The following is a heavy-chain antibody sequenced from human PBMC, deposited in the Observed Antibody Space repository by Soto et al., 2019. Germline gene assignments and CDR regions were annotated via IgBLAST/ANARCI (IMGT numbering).Heavy chain of an antibody. CDR3: ARGPTELATRIDY. Sequence: GGSLRLSCAASGFTFSSYALHWVRQAPGQGLEWVAVISSDGNNKHYADSVEGRFTVSRDNSNNTLYLQVNNLRTEDTAVYYCARGPTELATRIDYWGQRTLVTVSS. CDR1: GFTFSSYA. V-gene: IGHV3-30-3*01. D-gene: IGHD5-12*01. J-gene: IGHJ4*02. CDR2: ISSDGNNK.